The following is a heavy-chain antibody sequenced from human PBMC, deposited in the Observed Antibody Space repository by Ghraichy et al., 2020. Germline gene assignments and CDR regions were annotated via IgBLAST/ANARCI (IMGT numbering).Heavy chain of an antibody. CDR1: GGSFSGYY. D-gene: IGHD6-19*01. V-gene: IGHV4-34*01. J-gene: IGHJ5*02. Sequence: SETLSLTCAVYGGSFSGYYWSWIRQPPGKGLEWIGEINHTGSTNYNPSFKSRVTISVDTSKNQFSLKLSSVTAADTAVYYCARGSMGSGLSWFDPWGQGTLLTVSS. CDR2: INHTGST. CDR3: ARGSMGSGLSWFDP.